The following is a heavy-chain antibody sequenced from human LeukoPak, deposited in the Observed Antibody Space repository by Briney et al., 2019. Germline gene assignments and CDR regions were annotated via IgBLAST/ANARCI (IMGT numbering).Heavy chain of an antibody. V-gene: IGHV4-59*12. Sequence: SETLSLTCTVSGGSISSYYWSWIRQPPGKGLEWIGYIYYSGSTNYTPSLKSRVTISVDTSKNQFSLKPSSVTAPCTPVYYCAVFSSHSDRLADYWGQGTLVTVSS. D-gene: IGHD6-13*01. J-gene: IGHJ4*02. CDR1: GGSISSYY. CDR2: IYYSGST. CDR3: AVFSSHSDRLADY.